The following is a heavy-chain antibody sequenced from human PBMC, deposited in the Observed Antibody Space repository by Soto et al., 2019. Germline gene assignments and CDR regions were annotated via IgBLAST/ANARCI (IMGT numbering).Heavy chain of an antibody. CDR3: RREHSNYPGNYFDP. Sequence: EVHVLESGGGLVQPGGSLRLSCEASGFTFSNYAMSWVRQAPGTGLEWVSAIDSGGGSTYYADSVKGRFTISRDNSPRTLHLQTNGLSVEDSATYPGRREHSNYPGNYFDPWGQGTLVTVSS. D-gene: IGHD4-4*01. V-gene: IGHV3-23*01. CDR2: IDSGGGST. CDR1: GFTFSNYA. J-gene: IGHJ5*02.